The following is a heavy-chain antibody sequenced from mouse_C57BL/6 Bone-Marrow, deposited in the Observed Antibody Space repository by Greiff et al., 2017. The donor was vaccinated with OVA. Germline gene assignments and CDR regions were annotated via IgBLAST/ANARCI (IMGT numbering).Heavy chain of an antibody. V-gene: IGHV5-6*01. J-gene: IGHJ2*01. CDR1: GFTFSSYG. Sequence: EVQGVESGGDLVKPGGSLKLSCAASGFTFSSYGMSWVRQTPDKRLEWVATISSGGSYTYYPDRVKGRFTISRDKAKNTLYLQMSSLKSEDTAMYYCESRTNWGQGTTLTVSS. D-gene: IGHD1-3*01. CDR3: ESRTN. CDR2: ISSGGSYT.